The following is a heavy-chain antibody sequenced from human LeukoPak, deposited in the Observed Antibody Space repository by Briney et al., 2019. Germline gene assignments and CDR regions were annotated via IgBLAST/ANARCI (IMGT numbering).Heavy chain of an antibody. D-gene: IGHD3-16*02. CDR3: ARDGGISGIMITFGGVIENHYYYYGMDV. CDR2: IYSVGST. Sequence: GGSLRLSCAASGFTVSSNYMSWVRQAPGKGLEWVSVIYSVGSTFYADSVKGRFTISRDNSKNTLYLQMNSLRAEDTAVYYCARDGGISGIMITFGGVIENHYYYYGMDVWGQGTTVTVSS. J-gene: IGHJ6*02. CDR1: GFTVSSNY. V-gene: IGHV3-53*01.